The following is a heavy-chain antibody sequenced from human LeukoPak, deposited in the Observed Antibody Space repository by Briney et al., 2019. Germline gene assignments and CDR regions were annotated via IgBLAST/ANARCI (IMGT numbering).Heavy chain of an antibody. CDR3: AKYGGPNIVVVPAAIRDYYYYMDV. CDR2: IGHDGSNK. J-gene: IGHJ6*03. Sequence: PGGSLRLSCAASGFTFSSYCMHWVRQAPGKGLEWVAFIGHDGSNKYYADTVKGRFTITRDNSKNTLYLQMNSLRAEDTAVYYCAKYGGPNIVVVPAAIRDYYYYMDVWGKGTTVTVSS. D-gene: IGHD2-2*02. CDR1: GFTFSSYC. V-gene: IGHV3-30*02.